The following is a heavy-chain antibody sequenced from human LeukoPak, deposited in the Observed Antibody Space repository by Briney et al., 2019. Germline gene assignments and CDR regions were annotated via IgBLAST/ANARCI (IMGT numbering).Heavy chain of an antibody. CDR3: ARLSTTVTTFDY. J-gene: IGHJ4*02. Sequence: GRSLRLSCTASGFTFGDYAMSWVRQAPGKGLEWVSYISGGSTTIYYADSVKGRFTISRDNAKNSLYLQMNSLRAEDTAVYYCARLSTTVTTFDYWGQGTLVTVSS. CDR2: ISGGSTTI. CDR1: GFTFGDYA. V-gene: IGHV3-48*03. D-gene: IGHD4-17*01.